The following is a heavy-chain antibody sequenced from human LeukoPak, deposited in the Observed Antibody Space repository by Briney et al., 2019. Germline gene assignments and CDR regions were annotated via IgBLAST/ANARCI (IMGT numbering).Heavy chain of an antibody. CDR3: ARTPLDIVVVPALPPNRFDP. Sequence: SETLSLTCSVSGDSITSSSYYWAWIRQPPEKGLEWIGSVYYTGGTNYSPSLKSRLTISVDTSKNQFSLMLSSVTAADTAVYYCARTPLDIVVVPALPPNRFDPWGQGTLVTVSS. D-gene: IGHD2-2*03. J-gene: IGHJ5*02. V-gene: IGHV4-39*01. CDR2: VYYTGGT. CDR1: GDSITSSSYY.